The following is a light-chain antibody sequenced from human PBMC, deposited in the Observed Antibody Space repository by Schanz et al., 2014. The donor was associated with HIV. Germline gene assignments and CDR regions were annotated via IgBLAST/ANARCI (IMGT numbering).Light chain of an antibody. J-gene: IGKJ2*01. V-gene: IGKV3-20*01. Sequence: EIVMTQSPGTLSLSPGERGTLSCRASQSVKSNFIGWYQQKPGQAPRLLIYGVSTRATGIPDRFSGSGSGTDFTLTISRLEPEDFAVYYCQQYGSSPPYTFGQGTKLEIK. CDR2: GVS. CDR3: QQYGSSPPYT. CDR1: QSVKSNF.